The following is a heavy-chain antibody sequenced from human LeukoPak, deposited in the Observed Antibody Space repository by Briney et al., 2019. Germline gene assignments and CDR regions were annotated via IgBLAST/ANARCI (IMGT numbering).Heavy chain of an antibody. V-gene: IGHV3-23*01. Sequence: GGSLRPSCAASGFTFSTYAMSGVRQAPGKGLEWVSTIGGGGGNTYYADSVKGRFTISRDNSKNTLYLQMNSLRADDSAIYYCGKVSGDWFVPFDYWGQGTLVTVSS. CDR3: GKVSGDWFVPFDY. J-gene: IGHJ4*02. D-gene: IGHD3-9*01. CDR2: IGGGGGNT. CDR1: GFTFSTYA.